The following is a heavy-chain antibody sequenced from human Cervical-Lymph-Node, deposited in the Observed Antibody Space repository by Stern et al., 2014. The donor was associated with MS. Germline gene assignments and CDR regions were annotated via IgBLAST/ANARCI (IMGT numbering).Heavy chain of an antibody. CDR3: ARAVDLPDY. V-gene: IGHV1-18*01. CDR2: ISAHSGNT. J-gene: IGHJ4*02. CDR1: GYTFTGYF. Sequence: HVQLVQSGAEVKKPGASVKVSCKTSGYTFTGYFINWVRQAPGQGLEWMGRISAHSGNTNYAQKFQGRVTMATDTSTSTAYMELGSLRSDDTAIYYCARAVDLPDYWGQGTLVTVSS.